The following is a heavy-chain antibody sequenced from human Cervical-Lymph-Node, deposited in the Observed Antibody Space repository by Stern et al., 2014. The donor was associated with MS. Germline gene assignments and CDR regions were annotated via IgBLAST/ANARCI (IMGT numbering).Heavy chain of an antibody. CDR3: ARVSSSWLWYFDY. J-gene: IGHJ4*02. CDR2: INAGTGNT. D-gene: IGHD6-13*01. CDR1: GYTFINYV. V-gene: IGHV1-3*01. Sequence: VKLEESGAEVKKPGASVKVSCKASGYTFINYVMHWVRQAPGQRLEWMGWINAGTGNTRYSQRFLGRVTFTRDTSATTAYMELSSLRSEDTAIYYCARVSSSWLWYFDYWGQGTLVSVSS.